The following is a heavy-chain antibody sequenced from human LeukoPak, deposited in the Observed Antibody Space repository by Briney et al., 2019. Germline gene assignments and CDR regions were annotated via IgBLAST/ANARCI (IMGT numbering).Heavy chain of an antibody. CDR3: ARQGELGAFDI. J-gene: IGHJ3*02. Sequence: ASVKVSCKASRGTFSSYAISWVRPAPGQGLEWMGGIIPIFGTANYAQKSQGRVTITADESTSTAYMELSSLRSEDTAVYYCARQGELGAFDIWGQGTMVTVSS. V-gene: IGHV1-69*13. CDR1: RGTFSSYA. D-gene: IGHD6-13*01. CDR2: IIPIFGTA.